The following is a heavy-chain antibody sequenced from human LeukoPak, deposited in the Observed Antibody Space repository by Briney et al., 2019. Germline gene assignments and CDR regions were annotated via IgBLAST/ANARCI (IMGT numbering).Heavy chain of an antibody. CDR3: ARLLRRERPDFDY. D-gene: IGHD4-17*01. Sequence: PSETLSLTCAVYGGSFSGYYWSWIRQPPGKGLEWIGEINHSGSTNYNPSLKSRVTISVDTSKNQFSLKLSSVTAADTAVYYCARLLRRERPDFDYWGQGTLVTVSS. CDR2: INHSGST. CDR1: GGSFSGYY. J-gene: IGHJ4*02. V-gene: IGHV4-34*01.